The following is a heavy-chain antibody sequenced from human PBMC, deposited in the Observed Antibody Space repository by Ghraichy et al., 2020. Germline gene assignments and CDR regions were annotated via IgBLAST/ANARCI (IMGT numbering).Heavy chain of an antibody. D-gene: IGHD3-10*01. CDR3: AREGGRGVRGVAVLDV. Sequence: SETLSLTCTVSRGFVHSGNYFWTWIRQGPEKGLEGLGYIHDTGTTDYNPALGGRLTVSTDTSKNQFSLRLSSVTAAYTAVYYCAREGGRGVRGVAVLDVWGQGTTVTVSS. V-gene: IGHV4-31*03. J-gene: IGHJ6*02. CDR2: IHDTGTT. CDR1: RGFVHSGNYF.